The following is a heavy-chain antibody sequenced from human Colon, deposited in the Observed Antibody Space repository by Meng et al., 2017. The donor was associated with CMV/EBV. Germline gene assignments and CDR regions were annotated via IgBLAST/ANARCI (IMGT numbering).Heavy chain of an antibody. CDR1: GFTFSSYW. CDR3: AKASCSSTTCPYRGDYYYYYIMDV. D-gene: IGHD2-2*01. V-gene: IGHV3-23*01. Sequence: GESLKISCAASGFTFSSYWMHWVRQAPGKGLVWVSAISESGYNTYYADSVKGRFTISRDHSKNTLYLEMNSLRAEDTAEYYCAKASCSSTTCPYRGDYYYYYIMDVWGQGTAVTVSS. J-gene: IGHJ6*02. CDR2: ISESGYNT.